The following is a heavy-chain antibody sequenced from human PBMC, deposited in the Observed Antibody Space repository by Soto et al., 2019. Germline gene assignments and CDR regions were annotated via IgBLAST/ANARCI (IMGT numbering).Heavy chain of an antibody. CDR3: AKDGAPRYCSRSSCHPAGAY. J-gene: IGHJ4*02. Sequence: QVQLVESGGGVVQPGRSLRLSCAGSGFTFSNYGLHWVRQAPGKGLEWVAVISYDGSHKYYADSVTGRFTISRDNSNNMLYLQLDSLSAEDTAVYYCAKDGAPRYCSRSSCHPAGAYWGQGALGTVSS. V-gene: IGHV3-30*18. CDR2: ISYDGSHK. D-gene: IGHD2-15*01. CDR1: GFTFSNYG.